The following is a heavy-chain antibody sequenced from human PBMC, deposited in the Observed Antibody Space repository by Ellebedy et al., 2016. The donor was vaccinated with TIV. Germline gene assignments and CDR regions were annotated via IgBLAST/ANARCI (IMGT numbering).Heavy chain of an antibody. Sequence: ASVKVSXKASGYTFTSYAMHWVRQAPGQRLEWMGWINAGNGNTKYSQKFQGRVTITRDTSASTAYMELSSLRSEDTAVYYCAAQVAGTGWFDPWGQGTLVTVSS. CDR2: INAGNGNT. J-gene: IGHJ5*02. D-gene: IGHD6-19*01. CDR3: AAQVAGTGWFDP. V-gene: IGHV1-3*01. CDR1: GYTFTSYA.